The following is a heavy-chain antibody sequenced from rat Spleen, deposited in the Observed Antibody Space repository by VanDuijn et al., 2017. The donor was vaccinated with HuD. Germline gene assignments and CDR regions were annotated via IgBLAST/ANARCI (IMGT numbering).Heavy chain of an antibody. D-gene: IGHD1-7*01. CDR1: GFTFSDYD. CDR3: ARRILRVPYWYFDF. CDR2: ISISGGNT. J-gene: IGHJ1*01. Sequence: EVQLVESGGGLVQPGRSLKLSCAASGFTFSDYDIAWVRQSPAKGLEWVASISISGGNTYYRDSVKGRFTVSRDNAKSTLYLQMDSLRSEDTATYYCARRILRVPYWYFDFWGPGTMVTVSS. V-gene: IGHV5S23*01.